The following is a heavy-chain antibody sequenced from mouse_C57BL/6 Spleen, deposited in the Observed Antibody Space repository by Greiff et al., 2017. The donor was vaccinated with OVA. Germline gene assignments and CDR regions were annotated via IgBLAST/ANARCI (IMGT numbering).Heavy chain of an antibody. CDR1: GYAFSSYW. D-gene: IGHD2-5*01. J-gene: IGHJ2*01. CDR3: ARRGLYYSNCFDY. CDR2: LYPGDGDT. Sequence: QVQLQQSGAELVKPGASVKISCKASGYAFSSYWMNWVKQRPGKGLEWIGQLYPGDGDTNYNGKFKGKATLTADKSSSTAYMQLSSLTSEDSAVYFCARRGLYYSNCFDYWGQGTTLTVSS. V-gene: IGHV1-80*01.